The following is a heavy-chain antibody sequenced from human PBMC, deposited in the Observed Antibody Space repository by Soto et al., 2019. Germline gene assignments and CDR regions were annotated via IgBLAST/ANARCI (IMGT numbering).Heavy chain of an antibody. CDR3: ARAGSTGAFDI. CDR1: GFTFSSYW. D-gene: IGHD1-26*01. J-gene: IGHJ3*02. Sequence: LRLSCAASGFTFSSYWMSWVRQAPGKGLEWVANIKQDGREKYYVDSVKGRFTISRDNAKNSLYLQMNGLRAEDTAVYYCARAGSTGAFDIWGQGTMVTVSS. CDR2: IKQDGREK. V-gene: IGHV3-7*01.